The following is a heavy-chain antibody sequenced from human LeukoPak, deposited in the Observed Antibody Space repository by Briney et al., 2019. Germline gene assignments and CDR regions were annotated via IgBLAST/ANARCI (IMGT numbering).Heavy chain of an antibody. J-gene: IGHJ4*02. CDR3: TTDDDDYSNYGCFDY. CDR1: GFTFSSYS. Sequence: GGSLRLSCAASGFTFSSYSMNWVRQAPGKGLEWLAVISYDGSDQYYADSVKGRFTISRDNAKNSLYLQMNSLRAEDTAVYYCTTDDDDYSNYGCFDYWGQGTLVTVSS. D-gene: IGHD4-11*01. CDR2: ISYDGSDQ. V-gene: IGHV3-30*03.